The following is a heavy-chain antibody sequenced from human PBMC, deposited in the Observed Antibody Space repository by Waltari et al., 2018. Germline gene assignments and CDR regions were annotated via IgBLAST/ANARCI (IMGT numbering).Heavy chain of an antibody. Sequence: QLQLQESGPGLVKPSETLSLTCTVSGGSISSSSYYWGWVRQPPGKGLEWIGSIYYRGGTYYNPSLKSRVTISVDTSKNQFSLRVSSVTAADTAVFYCARMVRGYCSSTSCHTDHWGQGTLVTVSS. J-gene: IGHJ4*02. CDR2: IYYRGGT. CDR1: GGSISSSSYY. V-gene: IGHV4-39*07. D-gene: IGHD2-2*01. CDR3: ARMVRGYCSSTSCHTDH.